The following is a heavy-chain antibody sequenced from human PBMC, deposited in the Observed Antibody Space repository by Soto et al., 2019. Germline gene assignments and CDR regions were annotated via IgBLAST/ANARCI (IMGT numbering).Heavy chain of an antibody. CDR2: IQSGGST. J-gene: IGHJ6*03. CDR3: AMEDVHCSGGRCYGVPMDV. V-gene: IGHV3-66*01. CDR1: GFTVTSKY. Sequence: DVQLVESGGGLVQPGGSLTLSCAGSGFTVTSKYISWVRQATGKGVAGVSLIQSGGSTFYADSVKGRFSISRDNSKNTVYLQMSSLRAEDTAVYYCAMEDVHCSGGRCYGVPMDVWGKGTTVTVYS. D-gene: IGHD2-15*01.